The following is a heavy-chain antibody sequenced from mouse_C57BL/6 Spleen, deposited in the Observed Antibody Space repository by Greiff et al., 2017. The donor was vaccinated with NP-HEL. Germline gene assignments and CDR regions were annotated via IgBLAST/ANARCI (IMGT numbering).Heavy chain of an antibody. CDR1: GYTFTSYW. J-gene: IGHJ4*01. CDR2: IYPGSGST. Sequence: QVQLQQPGAELVKPGASVKMSCKASGYTFTSYWITWVKQRPGQGLEWIGDIYPGSGSTNYNEKFKSKATLTVDTSSSTAYMQLSSLTSEDSAVYYCARAHSLDDYDGHYYAMDYWGQGTSVTVSS. V-gene: IGHV1-55*01. CDR3: ARAHSLDDYDGHYYAMDY. D-gene: IGHD2-4*01.